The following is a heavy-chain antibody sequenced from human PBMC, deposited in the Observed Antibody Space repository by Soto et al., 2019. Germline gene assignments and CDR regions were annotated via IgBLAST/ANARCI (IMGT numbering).Heavy chain of an antibody. CDR2: IKQDGSEK. V-gene: IGHV3-7*03. Sequence: LRLSCAASGFTFSSYWMSWVRQAPGKGLEWVANIKQDGSEKYYVDSVKGRFTISRDNAKNSLYLQMNSLRAEDTAVYYCARDRGYYDSSGYWLDYWGQGTLVTVSS. CDR1: GFTFSSYW. D-gene: IGHD3-22*01. CDR3: ARDRGYYDSSGYWLDY. J-gene: IGHJ4*02.